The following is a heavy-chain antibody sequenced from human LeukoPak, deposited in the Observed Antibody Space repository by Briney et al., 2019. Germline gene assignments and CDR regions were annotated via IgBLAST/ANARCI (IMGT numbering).Heavy chain of an antibody. J-gene: IGHJ3*02. V-gene: IGHV1-2*02. Sequence: ASVKVSCKASGDTFTDYYMHWVRQAPGQGLEWMGWINPNSGATNYAQKFQDRVTMTGDKSITTAYMELSRLRSDDTAVYYCARDGTFDIWGQGTMVTVSS. CDR3: ARDGTFDI. CDR1: GDTFTDYY. CDR2: INPNSGAT.